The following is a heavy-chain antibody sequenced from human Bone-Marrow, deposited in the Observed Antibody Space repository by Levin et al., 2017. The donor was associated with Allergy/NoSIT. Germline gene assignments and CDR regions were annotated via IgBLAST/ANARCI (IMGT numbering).Heavy chain of an antibody. CDR3: ARDQLAEEFDY. Sequence: GGSLRLFCAASGFIFSNYWMHWVRQAPGKGLVWVSHINSDGSSTTYADSVKGRFTISRDNAKNTLYLQMNSLRAEDTAVYYCARDQLAEEFDYWGQGTLVTVSS. CDR2: INSDGSST. CDR1: GFIFSNYW. J-gene: IGHJ4*02. V-gene: IGHV3-74*01.